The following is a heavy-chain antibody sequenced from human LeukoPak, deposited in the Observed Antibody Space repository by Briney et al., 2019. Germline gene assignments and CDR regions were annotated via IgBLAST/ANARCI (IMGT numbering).Heavy chain of an antibody. CDR2: ISSSGSTI. V-gene: IGHV3-11*01. CDR1: GFTFSDYY. D-gene: IGHD6-6*01. CDR3: ARDVRYSSSSGY. J-gene: IGHJ4*02. Sequence: PGGSLRLSSAASGFTFSDYYMSWIRQAPGKGLEWVSYISSSGSTIYYADSVKGRFTISRDNAKNSLYLQMNSLRTEDTAVYYCARDVRYSSSSGYWGQGTLVTVSS.